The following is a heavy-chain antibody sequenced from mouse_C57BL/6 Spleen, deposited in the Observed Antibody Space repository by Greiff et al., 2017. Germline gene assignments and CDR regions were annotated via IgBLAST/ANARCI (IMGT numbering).Heavy chain of an antibody. Sequence: EVMLVESGGGLVQPGGSLSLSCAASGFTFTDYYMSWVRQPPGKALEWLGFIRNKANGYTTEYSASVKGRFTISRDNSQSILYLQMNALRAEDSATYYCARSLLYYYGSSDYAMDYWGQGTSVTVSS. V-gene: IGHV7-3*01. CDR3: ARSLLYYYGSSDYAMDY. CDR2: IRNKANGYTT. D-gene: IGHD1-1*01. CDR1: GFTFTDYY. J-gene: IGHJ4*01.